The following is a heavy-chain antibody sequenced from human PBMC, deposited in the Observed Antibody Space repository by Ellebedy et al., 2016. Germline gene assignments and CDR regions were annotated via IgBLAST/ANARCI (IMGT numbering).Heavy chain of an antibody. Sequence: GESLKISCAASGFTVSSDYMSWVRQAPGKGLEWVAVIYSGADTYYADSVKGRFTISRHNSRNTLYLQMNSLRAEDTAVYYCARGLEVAMATVFDPWGQGTLVTVSS. J-gene: IGHJ5*02. V-gene: IGHV3-53*04. CDR1: GFTVSSDY. CDR2: IYSGADT. CDR3: ARGLEVAMATVFDP. D-gene: IGHD5-24*01.